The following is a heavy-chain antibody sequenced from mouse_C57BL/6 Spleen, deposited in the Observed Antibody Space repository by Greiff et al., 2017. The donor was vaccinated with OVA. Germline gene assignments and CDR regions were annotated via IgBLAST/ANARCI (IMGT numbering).Heavy chain of an antibody. V-gene: IGHV1-26*01. J-gene: IGHJ4*01. Sequence: EVQLQQSGPELVKPGASVKISCKASGYTFTDYYMNWVKQSHGKSLEWIGDINPNNGGTSYNQKFKGKATFTVDKSASTAYMELRSLTSEDSAVYYCAREGGDAMDYWGQGTSVTVSS. CDR1: GYTFTDYY. CDR2: INPNNGGT. CDR3: AREGGDAMDY.